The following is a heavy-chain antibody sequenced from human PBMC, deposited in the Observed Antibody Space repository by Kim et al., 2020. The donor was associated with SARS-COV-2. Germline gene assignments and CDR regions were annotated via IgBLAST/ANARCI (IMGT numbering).Heavy chain of an antibody. CDR1: GSSISSGSYY. J-gene: IGHJ4*02. CDR3: ARGWLEL. CDR2: IYTSGST. V-gene: IGHV4-61*02. D-gene: IGHD1-7*01. Sequence: SETLSLTCTVSGSSISSGSYYWSWIRQPAGKGLEWIGRIYTSGSTNYNPSLKSRVTISVDTSKNQFSLKVSSVTAADTAVYYCARGWLELWGQGTLVTVSS.